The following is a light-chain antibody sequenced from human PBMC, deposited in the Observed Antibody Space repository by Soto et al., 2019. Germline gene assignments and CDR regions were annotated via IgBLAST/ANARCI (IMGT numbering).Light chain of an antibody. CDR2: DVT. CDR3: TSYTRGDIGI. J-gene: IGLJ2*01. Sequence: QSVLTQPASVSGSPGQSITISCTGTSSDVGGYDFVSWYQQRPGEAPKHVIYDVTNRPSGVSNRFSGSKSGNTASLTISGLQAEDEADYYCTSYTRGDIGIFGGGTKLTVL. V-gene: IGLV2-14*01. CDR1: SSDVGGYDF.